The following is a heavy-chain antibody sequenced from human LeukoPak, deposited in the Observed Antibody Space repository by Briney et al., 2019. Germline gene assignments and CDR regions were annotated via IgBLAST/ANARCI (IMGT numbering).Heavy chain of an antibody. J-gene: IGHJ4*02. V-gene: IGHV3-48*04. CDR2: ISSSSSTI. CDR1: GFTFSSYS. D-gene: IGHD2-15*01. Sequence: GGSLRLSCAASGFTFSSYSMNWVRQAPGKGLEWVSYISSSSSTIYYADSVKGRFTISRDNAKNSLYLQMNSLRAEDTAVYYCARVSGGSCWYWGQGTLVTVSS. CDR3: ARVSGGSCWY.